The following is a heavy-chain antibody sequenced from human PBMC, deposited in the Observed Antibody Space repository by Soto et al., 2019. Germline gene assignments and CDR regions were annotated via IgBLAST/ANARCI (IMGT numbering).Heavy chain of an antibody. CDR3: ARGWNDFPH. CDR2: IIPVFGTA. CDR1: GGTFSSYA. V-gene: IGHV1-69*13. Sequence: VASVKVSCKASGGTFSSYAISWVRQAPGQGLECMGGIIPVFGTANYAQKFQGRVTINADESTSTVYMELSSLRSEDTAVYYCARGWNDFPHWGQGTLVTVPS. D-gene: IGHD1-1*01. J-gene: IGHJ1*01.